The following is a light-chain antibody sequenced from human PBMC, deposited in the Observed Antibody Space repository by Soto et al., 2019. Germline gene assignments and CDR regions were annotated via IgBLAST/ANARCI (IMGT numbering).Light chain of an antibody. CDR3: SSYTSSSTYA. J-gene: IGLJ1*01. CDR1: SSDVGGYNY. CDR2: EVS. Sequence: QSVLTQPASVSGSPGQSITISCTGTSSDVGGYNYVSWYQQHPGKAPKLMIYEVSNRPSGVSNRFSGSKSGNTASLTISGLQAEDEVDYYCSSYTSSSTYAFGTGTKVTVL. V-gene: IGLV2-14*01.